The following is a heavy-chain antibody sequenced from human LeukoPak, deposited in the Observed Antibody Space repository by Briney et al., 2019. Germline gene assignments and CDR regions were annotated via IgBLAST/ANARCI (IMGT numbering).Heavy chain of an antibody. Sequence: ASVKVSCKASGYTFTSYAMNWVRQAPGQGLEWMGWINTNTGNPTYAQGFTGRFVFSLDTSVSTAYLQISSLKAEDTAVYYCARGQFSFGIAAAGTNYYYYYGMDVWGQGTTVTVSS. J-gene: IGHJ6*02. CDR3: ARGQFSFGIAAAGTNYYYYYGMDV. D-gene: IGHD6-13*01. CDR2: INTNTGNP. CDR1: GYTFTSYA. V-gene: IGHV7-4-1*02.